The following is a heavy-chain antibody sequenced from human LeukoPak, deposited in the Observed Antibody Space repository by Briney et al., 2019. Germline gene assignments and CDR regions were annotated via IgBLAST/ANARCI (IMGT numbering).Heavy chain of an antibody. D-gene: IGHD2-2*01. J-gene: IGHJ4*02. CDR1: GFTFSSYG. Sequence: GGSLRLSCAASGFTFSSYGMHWFRQGPGKGLEWVSVIWYDGSNKYYTDSVKGRFTISRDNSKNTLYLQMNSLRAEDTAVYYCARGYCSSTDCHLARHFEYWGQGTLVTVSS. CDR2: IWYDGSNK. V-gene: IGHV3-33*01. CDR3: ARGYCSSTDCHLARHFEY.